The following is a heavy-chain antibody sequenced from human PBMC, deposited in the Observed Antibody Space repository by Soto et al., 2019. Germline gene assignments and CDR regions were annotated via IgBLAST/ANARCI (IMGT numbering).Heavy chain of an antibody. CDR2: IKSKTDGGTT. CDR3: TTDSYSTIIIVRFDY. D-gene: IGHD3-22*01. J-gene: IGHJ4*01. CDR1: GFTFSNAW. V-gene: IGHV3-15*07. Sequence: EVQLVESGGGLVKPGGSLRLSCAASGFTFSNAWINWVRQAPGKGLEWVGRIKSKTDGGTTDYAAPVKGRFAISRDESNNIVYLQMNSLKIEDTAVYYCTTDSYSTIIIVRFDYWGHGTLVTVSS.